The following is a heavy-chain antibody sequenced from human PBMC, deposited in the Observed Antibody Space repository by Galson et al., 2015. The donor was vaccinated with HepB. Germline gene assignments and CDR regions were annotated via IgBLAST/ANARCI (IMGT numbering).Heavy chain of an antibody. Sequence: SVKVSCKASGYTFTSYAMNWVRRAPGQGLEWMGWISTNTGNPTYAQGFTGRFVFSLDTSVSTAYLQISSLKAEDTAVYYCAGTPYGDYASFDYWGQGTLVTVSS. V-gene: IGHV7-4-1*02. CDR3: AGTPYGDYASFDY. CDR2: ISTNTGNP. CDR1: GYTFTSYA. D-gene: IGHD4-17*01. J-gene: IGHJ4*02.